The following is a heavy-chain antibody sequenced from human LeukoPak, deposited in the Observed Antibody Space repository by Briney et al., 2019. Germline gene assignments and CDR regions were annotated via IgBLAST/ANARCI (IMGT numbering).Heavy chain of an antibody. CDR1: GYTFTSYG. V-gene: IGHV1-18*01. CDR2: ISAYNGNT. J-gene: IGHJ6*02. CDR3: ARDSGYSSGWSPGDGMDV. D-gene: IGHD6-19*01. Sequence: GASVKVSCKASGYTFTSYGISWVRQAPGQGLEWMGWISAYNGNTNYAQKLQGRVTMTTDTSTSTAYMELRSLRSDDTAVYYCARDSGYSSGWSPGDGMDVWGQGTTVTVSS.